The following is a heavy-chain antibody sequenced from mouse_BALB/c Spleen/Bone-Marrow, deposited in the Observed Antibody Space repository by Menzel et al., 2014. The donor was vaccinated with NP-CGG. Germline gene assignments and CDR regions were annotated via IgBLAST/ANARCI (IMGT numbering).Heavy chain of an antibody. V-gene: IGHV3-8*02. CDR3: ATYDGYCFDY. D-gene: IGHD2-3*01. Sequence: EVNVVESGPSLVKPSQTLSLTCSVTGDSITSGYWNWIRKFPGDKLEYMGYISYSGNTYYNPSLKSRISITRDTSKNQYYLQLNSVTTEDTATYYCATYDGYCFDYWGQGTTLTVSS. CDR2: ISYSGNT. J-gene: IGHJ2*01. CDR1: GDSITSGY.